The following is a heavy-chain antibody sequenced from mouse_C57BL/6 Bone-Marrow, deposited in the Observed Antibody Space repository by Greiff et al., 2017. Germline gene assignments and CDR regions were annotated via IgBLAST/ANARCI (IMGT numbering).Heavy chain of an antibody. Sequence: VQLQQSGAELVRPGASVKLSCTASGFNIKDDYMHWVKQRPEQGLEWIGWIDPENGDTEYASKFQGKATITADTSSNTAYLPLSSLTSEDTAVYYCTTYYYVFAYWGQGTLVTVSA. J-gene: IGHJ3*01. CDR3: TTYYYVFAY. CDR1: GFNIKDDY. V-gene: IGHV14-4*01. CDR2: IDPENGDT. D-gene: IGHD1-1*01.